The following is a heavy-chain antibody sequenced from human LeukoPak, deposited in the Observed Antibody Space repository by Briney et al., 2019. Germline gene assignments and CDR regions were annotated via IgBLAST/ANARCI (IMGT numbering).Heavy chain of an antibody. D-gene: IGHD6-13*01. CDR3: AKGLIRSKQLVPFDY. Sequence: GGSLRLSCAASGFTFSSYAMSWVRQAPGKGLEWVSVISGSGDTTNYADSVKGRFTISRDNSKNTLYLQMNSLRAEDTAVYYCAKGLIRSKQLVPFDYWGQGTLVTVSS. V-gene: IGHV3-23*01. CDR1: GFTFSSYA. J-gene: IGHJ4*02. CDR2: ISGSGDTT.